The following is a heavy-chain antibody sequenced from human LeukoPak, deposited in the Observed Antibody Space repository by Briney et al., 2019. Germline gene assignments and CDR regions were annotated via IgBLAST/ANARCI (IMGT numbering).Heavy chain of an antibody. CDR2: IYYSGTT. CDR3: ARQSQANYFGSGSSLIY. CDR1: GGSISSYY. Sequence: SETLSLTCTVSGGSISSYYWSWIRQPPGKGLEWIGYIYYSGTTNYNPSLKSRVTISLDTSKNQFSLKLSSVTAADTAVYYCARQSQANYFGSGSSLIYWGQGTLVTVSS. V-gene: IGHV4-59*01. D-gene: IGHD3-10*01. J-gene: IGHJ4*02.